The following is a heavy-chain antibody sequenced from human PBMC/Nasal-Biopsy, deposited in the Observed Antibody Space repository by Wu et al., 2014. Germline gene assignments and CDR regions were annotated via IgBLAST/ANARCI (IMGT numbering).Heavy chain of an antibody. CDR3: ARDGMYCGTINCPFEHFDY. V-gene: IGHV3-74*01. CDR1: GFTFGTYW. Sequence: LRLSCAASGFTFGTYWMHWVRQAPGEGLMWVSRINPDGSIITYADSVKGRFTISRDNAKNTLFLQMNSLRAEDTAVYYCARDGMYCGTINCPFEHFDYWGQGALVTVSS. J-gene: IGHJ4*02. D-gene: IGHD2-21*01. CDR2: INPDGSII.